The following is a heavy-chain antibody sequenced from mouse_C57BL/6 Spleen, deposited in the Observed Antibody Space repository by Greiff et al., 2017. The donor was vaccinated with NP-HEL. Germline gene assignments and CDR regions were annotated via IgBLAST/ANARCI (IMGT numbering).Heavy chain of an antibody. V-gene: IGHV1-26*01. J-gene: IGHJ3*01. CDR2: INPNNGGT. CDR3: ANGGLGSSHEGCAY. D-gene: IGHD1-1*01. CDR1: GYTFTDYY. Sequence: EVQLQQSGPELVKPGASVKISCKASGYTFTDYYMNWVKQSHGKSLEWIGDINPNNGGTSYNQKFKGKATLTVDKSSSTAYMELRSLTSEDSAVYYCANGGLGSSHEGCAYWGQGTLVTVSA.